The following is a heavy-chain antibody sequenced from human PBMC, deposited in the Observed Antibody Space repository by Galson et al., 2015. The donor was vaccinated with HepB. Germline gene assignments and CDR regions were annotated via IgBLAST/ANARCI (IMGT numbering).Heavy chain of an antibody. CDR3: ARVGDDFWSGYYTQYYMDV. J-gene: IGHJ6*03. Sequence: SVTVSCKASGGTFSSYAISWVRQAPGQGLEWMGGIIPISGTANYAQKFQGRVTITADESTSTAYMELSSLRSEDTAVYYCARVGDDFWSGYYTQYYMDVWGKGTTVTVSS. D-gene: IGHD3-3*01. CDR1: GGTFSSYA. CDR2: IIPISGTA. V-gene: IGHV1-69*13.